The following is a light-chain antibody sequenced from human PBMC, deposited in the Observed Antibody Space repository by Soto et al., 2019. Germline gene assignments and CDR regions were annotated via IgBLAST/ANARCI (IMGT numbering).Light chain of an antibody. CDR3: ISYTRTSTLYV. V-gene: IGLV2-14*01. CDR1: SSGVGDYNY. CDR2: EVT. Sequence: QSALTQPASVSGSHGQSITISCTGTSSGVGDYNYVSWYQQYPGKVPKLIIYEVTYRPSAVSNRFSGSKSGSTASLTISWLQAEDDADYYCISYTRTSTLYVFGTGTKVTVL. J-gene: IGLJ1*01.